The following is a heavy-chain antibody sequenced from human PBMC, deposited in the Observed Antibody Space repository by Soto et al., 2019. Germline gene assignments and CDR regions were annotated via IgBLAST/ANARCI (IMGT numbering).Heavy chain of an antibody. D-gene: IGHD3-10*01. CDR1: GGSISSGDYY. Sequence: SETLSLTCTVSGGSISSGDYYWSWIRQPPGKGLEWIGYIYYSGSTYYNPSLKSRVTISVDTSKNQFSLKLSSVTAADTAVYYCAREPSLGYYYGSGILHWGQGTLVTVSS. V-gene: IGHV4-30-4*01. J-gene: IGHJ4*02. CDR3: AREPSLGYYYGSGILH. CDR2: IYYSGST.